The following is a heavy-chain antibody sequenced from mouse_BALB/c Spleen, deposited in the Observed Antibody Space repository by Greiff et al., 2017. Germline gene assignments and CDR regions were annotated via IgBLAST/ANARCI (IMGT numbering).Heavy chain of an antibody. Sequence: QVQLQQSGAELVKPGASVKLSCKASGYTFTSYYMYWVKQRPGQGLEWIGEINPSNGGTNFNEKFKSKATLTVDKSSSTAYMQLSSLTSEDSAVYYCARGGNYVAYWGHGTLVTVSA. CDR3: ARGGNYVAY. CDR1: GYTFTSYY. D-gene: IGHD2-1*01. J-gene: IGHJ3*01. V-gene: IGHV1S81*02. CDR2: INPSNGGT.